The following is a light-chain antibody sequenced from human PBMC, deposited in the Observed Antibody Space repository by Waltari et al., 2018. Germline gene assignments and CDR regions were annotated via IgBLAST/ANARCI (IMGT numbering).Light chain of an antibody. J-gene: IGLJ3*02. V-gene: IGLV2-14*03. Sequence: QSALTQPASVSGSPGQSITISCTGTSSDVGAYNYVSWYQQHPGTAPTLMIYDVSNRPSGVAVRFSGSKSGNTAALTISGLQAEDEAYYYCSSYTSGSTLWVFGGGTKLTVL. CDR1: SSDVGAYNY. CDR3: SSYTSGSTLWV. CDR2: DVS.